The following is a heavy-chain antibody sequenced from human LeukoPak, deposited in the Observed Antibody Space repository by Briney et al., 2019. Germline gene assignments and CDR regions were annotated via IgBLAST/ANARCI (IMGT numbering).Heavy chain of an antibody. CDR3: AREFVLARTGYSYGYSYFDY. Sequence: EASVKVSCKASGYTFTSYYMHWVRQAPGQGLERMGIINPSGGSTSYAQKFQGRVTMTRDTSTSTVYMELSSLRSEDTAVYYCAREFVLARTGYSYGYSYFDYWGQGTLVTVSS. J-gene: IGHJ4*02. V-gene: IGHV1-46*01. D-gene: IGHD5-18*01. CDR2: INPSGGST. CDR1: GYTFTSYY.